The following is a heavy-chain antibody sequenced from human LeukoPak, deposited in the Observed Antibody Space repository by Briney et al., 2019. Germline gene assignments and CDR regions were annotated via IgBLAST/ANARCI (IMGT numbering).Heavy chain of an antibody. CDR3: ARRRGVTFGDFDY. J-gene: IGHJ4*02. D-gene: IGHD3-10*01. CDR1: GFTFSSYG. CDR2: IRYDGSNK. Sequence: GGSLRLSCAASGFTFSSYGMHWVRQAPGKGLEWVAFIRYDGSNKYYADSVKGRFTIFRDNSKNTLYLQMNSLRAEGTAVYYCARRRGVTFGDFDYWGQGTLVTVSS. V-gene: IGHV3-30*02.